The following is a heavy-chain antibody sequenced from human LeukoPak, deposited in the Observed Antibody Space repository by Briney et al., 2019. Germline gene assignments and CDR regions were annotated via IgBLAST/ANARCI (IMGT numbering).Heavy chain of an antibody. V-gene: IGHV4-39*01. Sequence: SETLSLTCTVSGGSISSSGYYWGWFRQPPGKGLEWVGSIYYSGRPSQNPSLKSRVAVSADTSENQFSLKLSSVTAADTAVYYCARNRDRPSDYMDVWGKGTTVTVSS. J-gene: IGHJ6*03. D-gene: IGHD2-15*01. CDR2: IYYSGRP. CDR1: GGSISSSGYY. CDR3: ARNRDRPSDYMDV.